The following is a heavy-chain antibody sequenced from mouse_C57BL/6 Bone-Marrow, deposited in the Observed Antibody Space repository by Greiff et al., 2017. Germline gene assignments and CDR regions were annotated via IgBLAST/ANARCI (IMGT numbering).Heavy chain of an antibody. D-gene: IGHD2-3*01. CDR1: GFNIKDDY. CDR2: IDPENGDT. J-gene: IGHJ3*01. V-gene: IGHV14-4*01. CDR3: TQWLLRAWFAY. Sequence: EVQLQQSGAELVRPGASVKLSCTASGFNIKDDYMHWVKQRPEQGLEWIGWIDPENGDTEYASKFQGKATITADTSSNTAYLQLSSLPSEDTAVYYCTQWLLRAWFAYWGQGTLVTVSA.